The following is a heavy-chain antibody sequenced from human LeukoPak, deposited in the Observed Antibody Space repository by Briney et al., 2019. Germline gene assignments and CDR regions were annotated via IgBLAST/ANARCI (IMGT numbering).Heavy chain of an antibody. D-gene: IGHD2-8*01. CDR2: IYYSGST. CDR1: GGSISTSSDY. J-gene: IGHJ3*02. V-gene: IGHV4-39*07. CDR3: AREKKGGVHPEGAFDI. Sequence: PSETLSLTCTVSGGSISTSSDYWGWIRQPPGKGLEWIGSIYYSGSTNYNPSLKSRVTISVDTSKNQFSLKLSSVTAADTAVYYCAREKKGGVHPEGAFDIWGQGTMVTVSS.